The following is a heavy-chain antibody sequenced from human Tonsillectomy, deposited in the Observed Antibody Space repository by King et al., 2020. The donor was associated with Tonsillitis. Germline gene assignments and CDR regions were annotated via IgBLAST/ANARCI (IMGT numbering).Heavy chain of an antibody. D-gene: IGHD3-10*02. J-gene: IGHJ4*02. CDR3: TRHPYVTPERGDY. Sequence: VQLVESGGGLVQPGGSLKLSCAASGFTFSGSAMHWVRQASGKGLEWVGRIRSKANSYATAYAASVKGRFTISRDDSKNTAYLQMNSLKTEDTAVYYCTRHPYVTPERGDYWGQGTLVTVSS. CDR2: IRSKANSYAT. CDR1: GFTFSGSA. V-gene: IGHV3-73*02.